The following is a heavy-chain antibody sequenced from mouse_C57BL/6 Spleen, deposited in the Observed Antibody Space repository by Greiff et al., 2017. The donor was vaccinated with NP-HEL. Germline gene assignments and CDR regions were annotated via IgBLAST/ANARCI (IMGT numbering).Heavy chain of an antibody. Sequence: QVQLKQPGAELVKPGASVKMSCKASGYTFTSYWITWVKQRPGQGLEWIGDIYPGSGSTNYNQKFKGKSTLTVDKSSSTAYMQLSSLTSEDSAVYYCARWDYGSAWFAYWGQGTLVTVSA. J-gene: IGHJ3*01. CDR1: GYTFTSYW. D-gene: IGHD1-1*01. V-gene: IGHV1-55*01. CDR3: ARWDYGSAWFAY. CDR2: IYPGSGST.